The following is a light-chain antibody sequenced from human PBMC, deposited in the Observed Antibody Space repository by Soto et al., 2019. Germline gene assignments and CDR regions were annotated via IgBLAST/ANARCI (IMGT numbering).Light chain of an antibody. Sequence: EIVLTQSPATLSLSPGDTATLSCRASQSVSRYLAWYQQKPGQAPRLLIYDASNRATGIPARFSGSGSGTDITLTIGSLEPEEFAVYYCQHRSNWPRPFGQGTQVEIK. V-gene: IGKV3-11*01. CDR1: QSVSRY. J-gene: IGKJ2*01. CDR2: DAS. CDR3: QHRSNWPRP.